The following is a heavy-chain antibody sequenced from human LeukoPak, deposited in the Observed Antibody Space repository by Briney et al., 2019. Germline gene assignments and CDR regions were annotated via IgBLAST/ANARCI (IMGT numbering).Heavy chain of an antibody. V-gene: IGHV1-46*01. CDR3: ARSSSWYYYFDY. J-gene: IGHJ4*02. D-gene: IGHD6-13*01. Sequence: AASVKVSCKASGYTFTSYYMHWVRQAPGQGLEWMGIINPSGGSTSYAQKFQGRVTMTRDMSTSTVYMELSSLRSEDTAVYYCARSSSWYYYFDYWGQGTLVTVSS. CDR1: GYTFTSYY. CDR2: INPSGGST.